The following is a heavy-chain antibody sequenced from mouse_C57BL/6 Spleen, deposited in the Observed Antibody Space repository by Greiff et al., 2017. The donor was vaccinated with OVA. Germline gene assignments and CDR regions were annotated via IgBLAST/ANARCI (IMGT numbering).Heavy chain of an antibody. CDR1: GYTFTSYW. V-gene: IGHV1-50*01. D-gene: IGHD1-1*01. CDR2: IDPSDSYT. J-gene: IGHJ4*01. CDR3: ARSYGGAMDY. Sequence: VQLQQPGAELVKPGASVKLSCKASGYTFTSYWMQWVKQRPGQGLEWIGEIDPSDSYTNYNQKFKGKATLTVDTSSSTAYMQLSSLTSEDSAVYYCARSYGGAMDYWGQGTSVTVSS.